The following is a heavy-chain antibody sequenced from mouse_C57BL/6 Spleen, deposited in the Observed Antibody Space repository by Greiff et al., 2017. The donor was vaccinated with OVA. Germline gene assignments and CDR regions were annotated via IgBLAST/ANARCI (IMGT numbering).Heavy chain of an antibody. V-gene: IGHV5-12*01. D-gene: IGHD2-2*01. CDR1: GFTFSDYY. CDR2: ISNGGGST. Sequence: EVQLQQSGGGLVQPGGSLKLSCAASGFTFSDYYMYWVRQTPEKRLEWVAYISNGGGSTYYPDTVKGRFTISRDNAKNTLYLQMSRLKSEDTAMYYCARQGGIYYGYDAWFAYWGQGTLVTVSA. J-gene: IGHJ3*01. CDR3: ARQGGIYYGYDAWFAY.